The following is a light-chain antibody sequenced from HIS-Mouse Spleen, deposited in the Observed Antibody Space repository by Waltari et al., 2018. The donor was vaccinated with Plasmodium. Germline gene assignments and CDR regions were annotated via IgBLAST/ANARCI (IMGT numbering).Light chain of an antibody. CDR2: LHSDGSP. Sequence: QLVLTQSPSASASLGASVQPTCTLSSGHSSYAIAAHQPQPEKGPRYLMNLHSDGSPSKGDGIPDRFSGSSSGAERYLTISSLQSEDEADYYCQTWGTGIQVFGGGTKLTVL. V-gene: IGLV4-69*01. CDR1: SGHSSYA. J-gene: IGLJ3*02. CDR3: QTWGTGIQV.